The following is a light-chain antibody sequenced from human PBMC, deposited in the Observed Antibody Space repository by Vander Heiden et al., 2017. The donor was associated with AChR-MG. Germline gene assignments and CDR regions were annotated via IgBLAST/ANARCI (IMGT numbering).Light chain of an antibody. J-gene: IGKJ1*01. Sequence: EIVMTQSPATLSVSPGERATLSCRASQSVSNNLAWFQVRPGQAPRLLIYGPSTRASNIPARFSGSGSGTEFTLTISGLQSEDFAVYYCQQYNDWPLTFVQGTKVDFK. CDR1: QSVSNN. V-gene: IGKV3-15*01. CDR3: QQYNDWPLT. CDR2: GPS.